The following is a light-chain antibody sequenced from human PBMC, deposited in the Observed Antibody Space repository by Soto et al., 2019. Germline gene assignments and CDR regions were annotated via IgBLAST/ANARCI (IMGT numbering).Light chain of an antibody. CDR1: QSISSW. CDR2: KTS. J-gene: IGKJ1*01. Sequence: DIQLTQSPSTLSASVGDRVTITCRASQSISSWLAWYQQKPGKAPKFLIYKTSNLESGVPSRFSGSGSGTEFTLTNSSLQPDDCATYYCQYYYNSCWTVGRGTKVEIK. CDR3: QYYYNSCWT. V-gene: IGKV1-5*03.